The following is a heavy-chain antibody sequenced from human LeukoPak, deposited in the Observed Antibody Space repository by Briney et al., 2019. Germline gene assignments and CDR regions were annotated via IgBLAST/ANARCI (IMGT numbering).Heavy chain of an antibody. D-gene: IGHD3-22*01. V-gene: IGHV3-21*04. CDR1: GFTFSSYS. CDR2: ISSSSSYI. CDR3: AKAAQTYYYDSSGYFLKPFDY. Sequence: GGSLRLSCAASGFTFSSYSMNWVRQAPGKGLEWVSSISSSSSYIYYADSVKGRFTISRDNSKNTLYLQMNSLRAEDTAVYYCAKAAQTYYYDSSGYFLKPFDYWGQGTLVTVSS. J-gene: IGHJ4*02.